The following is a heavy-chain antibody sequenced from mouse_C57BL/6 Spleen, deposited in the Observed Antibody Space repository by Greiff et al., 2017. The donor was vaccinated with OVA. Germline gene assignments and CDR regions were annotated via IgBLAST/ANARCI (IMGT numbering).Heavy chain of an antibody. Sequence: QVQLQQSGAELARPGTSVKMSCKASGYTFTNYWIGWAKQRPGHGLEWIGDIYPGGGSTNYNEKFKGKATLTADKSSSTAYMQFSSLTSEDSAIYFCARGDYDRGFDYWGQGTTLTVSS. V-gene: IGHV1-63*01. CDR2: IYPGGGST. D-gene: IGHD2-4*01. J-gene: IGHJ2*01. CDR3: ARGDYDRGFDY. CDR1: GYTFTNYW.